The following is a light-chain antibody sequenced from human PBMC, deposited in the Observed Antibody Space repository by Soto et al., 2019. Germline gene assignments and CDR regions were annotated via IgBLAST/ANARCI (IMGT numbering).Light chain of an antibody. CDR1: QSVSSN. CDR3: EQYNNWPQT. Sequence: EIVMTQSPATLSVSPGERATLSCRASQSVSSNLAWYQQKPGQAPRLLIYGASTRATGIAARFSGSESGTEFTLTISSLLSEDFAVYYCEQYNNWPQTFGRGTKVEIK. CDR2: GAS. V-gene: IGKV3-15*01. J-gene: IGKJ1*01.